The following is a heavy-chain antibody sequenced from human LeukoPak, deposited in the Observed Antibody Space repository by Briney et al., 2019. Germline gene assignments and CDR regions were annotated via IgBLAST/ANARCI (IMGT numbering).Heavy chain of an antibody. V-gene: IGHV4-39*07. J-gene: IGHJ5*02. CDR2: IYSSGGT. CDR1: GVSISSGSNY. CDR3: VRGRYSSGWFKDKNWFDP. Sequence: SETLSLTCSVSGVSISSGSNYWGWIRQPPGKTLEWIGSIYSSGGTYYNPSLKSRAIILIDTAKNHVSLNLSSVTAADTAVYYCVRGRYSSGWFKDKNWFDPWGQGIPVTVSS. D-gene: IGHD6-19*01.